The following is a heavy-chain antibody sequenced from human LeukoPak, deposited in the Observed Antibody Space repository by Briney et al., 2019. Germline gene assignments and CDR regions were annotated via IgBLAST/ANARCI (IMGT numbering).Heavy chain of an antibody. V-gene: IGHV1-46*01. CDR2: ISPSGAST. D-gene: IGHD3-16*02. CDR1: GYTFTNYY. Sequence: GASVTVSCTASGYTFTNYYMHWVRQAPGQGREWMGLISPSGASTSYAQKFQGRVTITRDVTTSTVYMELSSLRSEDTAVYYCARGTYRDADAFDIWGQGTMVTVSS. J-gene: IGHJ3*02. CDR3: ARGTYRDADAFDI.